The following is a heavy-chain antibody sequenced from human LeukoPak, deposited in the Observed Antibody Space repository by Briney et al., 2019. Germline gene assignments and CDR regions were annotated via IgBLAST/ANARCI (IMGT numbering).Heavy chain of an antibody. CDR3: ARDNSYRRGLDY. V-gene: IGHV3-48*01. CDR2: ITGSSDSI. J-gene: IGHJ4*02. D-gene: IGHD5-18*01. Sequence: GGSLRLSCAASGFPFSSYKMNWVRQAPGKRPEWVAYITGSSDSIFYADSVKGRFTISRDNAKNSLYLQMNSLRAEDTAVYYCARDNSYRRGLDYWGQGTLVTVSS. CDR1: GFPFSSYK.